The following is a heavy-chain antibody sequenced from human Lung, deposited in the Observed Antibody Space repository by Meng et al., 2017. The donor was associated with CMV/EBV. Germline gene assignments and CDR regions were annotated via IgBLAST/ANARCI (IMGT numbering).Heavy chain of an antibody. V-gene: IGHV3-30*04. D-gene: IGHD3-3*01. CDR2: LSYDGSNK. CDR1: GFTFSSCA. CDR3: ARTFGVDYYAMDV. J-gene: IGHJ6*02. Sequence: GESLKISCAASGFTFSSCAMHWVRQAPGKGLEWVPVLSYDGSNKYYADSVQGRFTISRDNSKNTLYVQMNSLRAEDTAVYYCARTFGVDYYAMDVWGQGSTVTVSS.